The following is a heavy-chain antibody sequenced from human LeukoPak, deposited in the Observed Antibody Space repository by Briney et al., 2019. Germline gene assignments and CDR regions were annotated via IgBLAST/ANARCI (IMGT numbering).Heavy chain of an antibody. CDR2: IYYSGST. CDR3: ARHPYYYYGVDV. V-gene: IGHV4-59*08. J-gene: IGHJ6*02. CDR1: GGSISRYY. Sequence: SETLSLTCTVSGGSISRYYWSWIRQPPGEGLEWIGYIYYSGSTNYNPSLKSRVTISVDLSKNQFSLNLSSVTAADTAVYYCARHPYYYYGVDVWGQGTSVTVSS.